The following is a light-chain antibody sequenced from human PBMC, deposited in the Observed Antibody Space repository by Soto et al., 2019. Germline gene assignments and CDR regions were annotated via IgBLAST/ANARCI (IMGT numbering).Light chain of an antibody. CDR2: SAS. J-gene: IGKJ3*01. Sequence: DIQLTQSPSFLSASVGDRVTITCRASPGISSYLAWYQQKPGKVPELLIFSASTLVSGVPSRFSGSGSETEFTLTISSLQPEDSATYYCQQLNSYPFTFGPGTKVPLK. CDR1: PGISSY. V-gene: IGKV1-9*01. CDR3: QQLNSYPFT.